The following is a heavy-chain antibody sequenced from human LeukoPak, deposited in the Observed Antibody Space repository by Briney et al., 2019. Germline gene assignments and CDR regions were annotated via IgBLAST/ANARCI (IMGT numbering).Heavy chain of an antibody. J-gene: IGHJ4*02. CDR1: GDSVSSDRAG. V-gene: IGHV6-1*01. CDR2: TYYSSKWYK. Sequence: SQTLSLTCAISGDSVSSDRAGWNWIRQSPSRGLEWLGRTYYSSKWYKDYAVVVKSRITLNPDTSKNQFSLQLNTVPPEDTAVYCSRGWLQPGFDYWGQGTLVTVSS. CDR3: RGWLQPGFDY. D-gene: IGHD5-24*01.